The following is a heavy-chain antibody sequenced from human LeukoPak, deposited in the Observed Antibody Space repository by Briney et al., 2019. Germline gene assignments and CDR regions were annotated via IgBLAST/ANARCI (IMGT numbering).Heavy chain of an antibody. Sequence: ASVKVSCKASGYTFTSYGISWVRQAPGQELEWMGWISAYNGNTNYAQKLQGRVTMTTDTSTSTAYMELRSLRSDDTAVYYCARDRTTVTTYYFDYWGQGTLVTVSS. CDR2: ISAYNGNT. J-gene: IGHJ4*02. D-gene: IGHD4-17*01. CDR3: ARDRTTVTTYYFDY. V-gene: IGHV1-18*01. CDR1: GYTFTSYG.